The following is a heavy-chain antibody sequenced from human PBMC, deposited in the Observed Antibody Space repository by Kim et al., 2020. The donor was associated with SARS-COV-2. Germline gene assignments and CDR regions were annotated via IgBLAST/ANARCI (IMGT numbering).Heavy chain of an antibody. Sequence: ASVKVSCKASLYTFPSNGFTWVRQAPGQGLEWMGWINAYNGNTNYVRQFQGRVTMTTDTATSTAYMELRSLRSEDTAVYYCARQQANTVTAPYDYWGQGTLVTVSS. D-gene: IGHD4-17*01. CDR3: ARQQANTVTAPYDY. V-gene: IGHV1-18*04. CDR1: LYTFPSNG. J-gene: IGHJ4*02. CDR2: INAYNGNT.